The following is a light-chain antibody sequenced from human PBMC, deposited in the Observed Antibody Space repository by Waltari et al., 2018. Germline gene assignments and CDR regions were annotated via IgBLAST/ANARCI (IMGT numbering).Light chain of an antibody. CDR2: EVS. J-gene: IGLJ3*02. CDR1: PSNIGDNTL. CDR3: CSYAGSSSSTV. Sequence: QSALTQPASVSGSPGQSITISCTGTPSNIGDNTLVSWYQQHPGKAPKVIIYEVSKRPSGVSNRFSGSKSDNTASLTISGVQAEDEADYYCCSYAGSSSSTVFGGGTKVTVL. V-gene: IGLV2-23*02.